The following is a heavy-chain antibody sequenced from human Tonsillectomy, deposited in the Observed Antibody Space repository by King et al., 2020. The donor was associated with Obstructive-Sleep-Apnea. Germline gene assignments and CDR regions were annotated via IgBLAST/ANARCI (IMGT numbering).Heavy chain of an antibody. V-gene: IGHV4-59*01. CDR2: IYYSGST. J-gene: IGHJ6*02. CDR3: ARESYNSGWYGADYYYYGMDV. CDR1: GGSLTNYY. Sequence: QLQESGPGLVRPSETLSLTCTVSGGSLTNYYWTWIRQPPGKRLEVIGYIYYSGSTDYNPSLKSRFTMSVNMSKNQFSLKLSSVTAADTAVYYCARESYNSGWYGADYYYYGMDVWGQGTTVIVSS. D-gene: IGHD6-19*01.